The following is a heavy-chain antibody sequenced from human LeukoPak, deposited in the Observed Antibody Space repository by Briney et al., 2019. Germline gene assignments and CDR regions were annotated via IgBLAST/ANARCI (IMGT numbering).Heavy chain of an antibody. CDR2: IPGIGGNT. CDR1: GFTFNSYA. Sequence: GGSLGLSCAASGFTFNSYAMSWVRQAPGKGLEWVSAIPGIGGNTYYADSVKGRFTISRDNSKDTLYLQMDSLSAEDTAVYYCARGGRFTSGWRGAFDSWGQGTLVTVSS. D-gene: IGHD6-19*01. CDR3: ARGGRFTSGWRGAFDS. J-gene: IGHJ4*02. V-gene: IGHV3-23*01.